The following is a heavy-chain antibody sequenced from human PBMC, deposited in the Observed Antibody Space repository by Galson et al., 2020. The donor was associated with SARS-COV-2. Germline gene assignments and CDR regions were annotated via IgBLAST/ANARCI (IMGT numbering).Heavy chain of an antibody. CDR1: GFTFSRDSW. V-gene: IGHV3-7*01. CDR3: ATGIGWHFNL. Sequence: ESLKISCAASGFTFSRDSWMMWVRQAPGKGLEWVAHIKGDETGTHYADSVKGRFTISTENTKKSLFLQMSSLRVDDTAVYYCATGIGWHFNLWGRGTLITVSS. J-gene: IGHJ2*01. CDR2: IKGDETGT.